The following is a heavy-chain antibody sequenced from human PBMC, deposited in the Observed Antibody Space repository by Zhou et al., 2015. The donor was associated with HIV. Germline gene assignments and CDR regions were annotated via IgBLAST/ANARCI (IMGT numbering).Heavy chain of an antibody. J-gene: IGHJ5*02. CDR1: GGTFSSYT. Sequence: QVQLVQSGAEVKKPGSSVKVSCKASGGTFSSYTISWVRQAPGQGLEWMGRIIPILGIANYAQKFQGRVTITADKSTSTAYMELSSLRSEDTAVYYCARDNSFNCSSTSCYGNWFDPWGQGTLVTVSS. D-gene: IGHD2-2*01. CDR2: IIPILGIA. CDR3: ARDNSFNCSSTSCYGNWFDP. V-gene: IGHV1-69*08.